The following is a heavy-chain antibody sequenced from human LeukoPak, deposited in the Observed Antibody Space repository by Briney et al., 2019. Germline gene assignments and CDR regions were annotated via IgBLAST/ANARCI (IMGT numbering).Heavy chain of an antibody. J-gene: IGHJ4*02. Sequence: SETLSLTCAVYGGSFSGYYWSWIRQPPGKGLEWIGEINHSGSTNYNPSLKSRVTISVDTSKNQFSLKLSSVTAADTAVYYCVRLRSFRDGYNYWGQGTLVTVSS. CDR1: GGSFSGYY. CDR3: VRLRSFRDGYNY. V-gene: IGHV4-34*01. CDR2: INHSGST. D-gene: IGHD5-24*01.